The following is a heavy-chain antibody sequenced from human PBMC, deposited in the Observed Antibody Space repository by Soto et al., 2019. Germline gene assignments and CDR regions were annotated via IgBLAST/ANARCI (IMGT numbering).Heavy chain of an antibody. CDR2: IDSSSDTL. D-gene: IGHD5-12*01. V-gene: IGHV3-48*02. J-gene: IGHJ4*02. Sequence: EVQLVESGGGLVQPGGSLRVSCAASGFTLSRYSMNWVRQAPGKGLEWLSYIDSSSDTLYYADSVKGRFIISRDNAKNSLYLQMNSLRDEDTAVYYCARGGVATIFGDSWGQGTLVTVS. CDR3: ARGGVATIFGDS. CDR1: GFTLSRYS.